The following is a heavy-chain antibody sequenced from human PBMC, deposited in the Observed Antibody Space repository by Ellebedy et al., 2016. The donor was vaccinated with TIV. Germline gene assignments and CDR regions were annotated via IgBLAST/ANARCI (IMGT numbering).Heavy chain of an antibody. CDR1: GHIFTTYG. Sequence: ASVKVSXXASGHIFTTYGIHWVRQAPGQRPEWMGWINTGNGNTKYSQKFQGRITITRDTSASTASMELSSLMSENTAVYYCATREWQDPMDVWGQGTTVIVSS. V-gene: IGHV1-3*04. D-gene: IGHD3-3*01. CDR3: ATREWQDPMDV. CDR2: INTGNGNT. J-gene: IGHJ6*02.